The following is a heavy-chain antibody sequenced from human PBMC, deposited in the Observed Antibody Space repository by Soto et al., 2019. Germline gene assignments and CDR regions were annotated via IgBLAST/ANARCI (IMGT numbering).Heavy chain of an antibody. J-gene: IGHJ6*02. CDR1: GGSVSSGSYY. Sequence: QVQLQESGPGLVKPSETLSLTCTVSGGSVSSGSYYWSWIRQPPGKGLEWIGYIYYSGSTNYNPSLKRRVTISVDTSKNQFSLKLSSVTAADTAVYYCAASAVSYSSSWYGNYYGRDVWGQGTTVTVSS. V-gene: IGHV4-61*01. CDR2: IYYSGST. CDR3: AASAVSYSSSWYGNYYGRDV. D-gene: IGHD6-13*01.